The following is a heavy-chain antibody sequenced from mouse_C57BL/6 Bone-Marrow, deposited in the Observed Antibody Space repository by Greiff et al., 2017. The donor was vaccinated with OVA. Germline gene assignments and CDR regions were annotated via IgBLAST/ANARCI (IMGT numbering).Heavy chain of an antibody. D-gene: IGHD4-1*01. V-gene: IGHV5-4*01. CDR1: GFTFSSYA. Sequence: EVQLVESGGGLVKPGGSLKLSCAASGFTFSSYAMSWVRQTPDKRLEWVATISDGGSYTYYPDNVKGRFPISRDNAKNNLYRQMSQLKSEDTAMYYCARGGTGDWYFDVWGTGTTVTVSS. CDR2: ISDGGSYT. CDR3: ARGGTGDWYFDV. J-gene: IGHJ1*03.